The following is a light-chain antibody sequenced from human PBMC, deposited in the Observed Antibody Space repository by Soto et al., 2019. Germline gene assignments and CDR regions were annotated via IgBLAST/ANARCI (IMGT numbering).Light chain of an antibody. CDR3: QQYGSSSWT. CDR1: QSVSSN. CDR2: DAY. V-gene: IGKV3-20*01. J-gene: IGKJ1*01. Sequence: VMTQSAATLSVSPGERATLSCRASQSVSSNLVWYQQKPGQAPRLLIYDAYNRATGIPPRFSGSGSGTDFTLTISRLEPEDFAVYYCQQYGSSSWTFGQGTKVDIK.